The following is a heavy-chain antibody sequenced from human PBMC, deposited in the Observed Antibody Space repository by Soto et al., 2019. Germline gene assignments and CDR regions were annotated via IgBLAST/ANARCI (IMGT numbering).Heavy chain of an antibody. V-gene: IGHV3-64*04. Sequence: ASVKVSCKASGFTFSSYAMHWVRQAPGKGLEYVSAISSNGGSTYYADSVKGRFTISRDNAKNSLYLQMNSLRAEDTAVYYCARVTVTTYSDYYYYMDVWGKGTTVTVSS. J-gene: IGHJ6*03. CDR1: GFTFSSYA. CDR3: ARVTVTTYSDYYYYMDV. D-gene: IGHD4-4*01. CDR2: ISSNGGST.